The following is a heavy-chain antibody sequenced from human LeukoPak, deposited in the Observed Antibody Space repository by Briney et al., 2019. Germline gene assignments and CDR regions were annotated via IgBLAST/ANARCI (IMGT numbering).Heavy chain of an antibody. D-gene: IGHD3-10*01. Sequence: GASVKVSCKASGYTFSGTGWYLYWLRQAPGQGLECMGWIYPNNGATGYARKFQGRVAMTRDTSISTAYMELSRLRPDDTAVYYCARDGPAQMVDFDYWGQGTLVTVSS. V-gene: IGHV1-2*02. CDR3: ARDGPAQMVDFDY. CDR2: IYPNNGAT. CDR1: GYTFSGTGWY. J-gene: IGHJ4*02.